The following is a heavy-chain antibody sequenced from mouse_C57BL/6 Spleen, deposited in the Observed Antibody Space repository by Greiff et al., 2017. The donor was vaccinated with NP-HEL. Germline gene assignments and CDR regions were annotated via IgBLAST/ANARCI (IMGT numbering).Heavy chain of an antibody. J-gene: IGHJ2*01. D-gene: IGHD2-4*01. Sequence: EVHLVESEGGLVQPGSSMKLSCTASGFTFSDYYMAWVRQVPEKGLEWVANINYDGSSTYYLDSLKSRFIISRDNAKNILYLQMSSLKSEDTATYYCAREGLRPYFDYWGQGTTLTVSS. CDR1: GFTFSDYY. V-gene: IGHV5-16*01. CDR3: AREGLRPYFDY. CDR2: INYDGSST.